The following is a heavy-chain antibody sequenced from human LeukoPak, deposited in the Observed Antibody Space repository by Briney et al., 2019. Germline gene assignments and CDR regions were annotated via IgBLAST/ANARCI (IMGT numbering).Heavy chain of an antibody. J-gene: IGHJ5*02. V-gene: IGHV3-23*01. D-gene: IGHD3-10*01. Sequence: GRSRRLSCAASGFTFSSYAMSWVRQAPGKGMEWASAISGSGGSTYYADSVKGRFTIPRDNSKNTLYLQMNSLRAEDTAVYYCAKDLRGYYGSGSYYFNWFDPWGQGTLVTVSS. CDR2: ISGSGGST. CDR1: GFTFSSYA. CDR3: AKDLRGYYGSGSYYFNWFDP.